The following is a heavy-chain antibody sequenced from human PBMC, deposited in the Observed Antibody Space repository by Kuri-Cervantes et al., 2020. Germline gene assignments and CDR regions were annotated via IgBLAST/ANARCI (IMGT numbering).Heavy chain of an antibody. D-gene: IGHD2-2*02. CDR2: IYYSGST. CDR1: GGSVSSGSYY. J-gene: IGHJ4*02. Sequence: SETLSLTCTVSGGSVSSGSYYWSWIRQPPGKGLEWIGYIYYSGSTNYNPSLKSRVTMTRDTSTSTVYMELSSLRSEDTAVYYCARSGGIVVVPAAIRAAAAGTLDYWGQGTLVTVSS. CDR3: ARSGGIVVVPAAIRAAAAGTLDY. V-gene: IGHV4-61*01.